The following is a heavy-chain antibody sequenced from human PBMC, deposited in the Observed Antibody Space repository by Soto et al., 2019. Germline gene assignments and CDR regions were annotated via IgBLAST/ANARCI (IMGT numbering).Heavy chain of an antibody. D-gene: IGHD3-10*01. J-gene: IGHJ6*04. V-gene: IGHV3-23*01. CDR1: GFTFGDHA. CDR3: SKGLLIIVRKVIIPPQYYYGTDV. Sequence: PGGSLRLSCAASGFTFGDHAMSWVRQAPGEGLEWVSDISGSGVITYYEDSVKGRLTISRDDAKNTLYLQMNSLRAEDTAVYYCSKGLLIIVRKVIIPPQYYYGTDVWGSGTTGKVYS. CDR2: ISGSGVIT.